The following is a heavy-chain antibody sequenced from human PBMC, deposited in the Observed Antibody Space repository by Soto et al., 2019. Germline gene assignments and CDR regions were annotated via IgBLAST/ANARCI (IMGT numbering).Heavy chain of an antibody. CDR1: GGSLSISDYY. CDR2: IYYTGHT. Sequence: SETLSLTCTLSGGSLSISDYYWGWIRQPPGKGLEWIGSIYYTGHTYFNVSLQSRVTISIDTSKNQFSLTLRSMTAADTAIYYWAGNRGISAAGAQGWVDPWGQGPLLTVYS. D-gene: IGHD6-13*01. CDR3: AGNRGISAAGAQGWVDP. J-gene: IGHJ5*02. V-gene: IGHV4-39*01.